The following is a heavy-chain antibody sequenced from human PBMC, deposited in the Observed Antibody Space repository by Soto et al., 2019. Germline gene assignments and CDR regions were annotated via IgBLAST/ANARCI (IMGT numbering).Heavy chain of an antibody. Sequence: RGSLRLSCAASGCKFSGSAMHGARQVSGKEREWVGRIRSKANNYATAYAASVKGRFTISRDDSKNTAYLQMNCLKIEDTAVYYCNRHVGGYDSSGYADLWGQGT. CDR3: NRHVGGYDSSGYADL. V-gene: IGHV3-73*01. CDR1: GCKFSGSA. CDR2: IRSKANNYAT. D-gene: IGHD3-22*01. J-gene: IGHJ4*02.